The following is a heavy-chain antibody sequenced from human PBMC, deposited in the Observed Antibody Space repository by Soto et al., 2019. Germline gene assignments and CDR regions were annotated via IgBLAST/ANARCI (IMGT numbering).Heavy chain of an antibody. Sequence: QVQLVQSGAEVRKPGASVKVSCKTSGYTFTDYDINWVRQAPGQGLEWVGRMNPNSGRTDYAQKLERRVTMTRDSSISTAYMELSSLGYYDTAVYFCSTWGRNGWYTGFFWGLGTLVTVSS. J-gene: IGHJ4*02. CDR3: STWGRNGWYTGFF. CDR2: MNPNSGRT. CDR1: GYTFTDYD. V-gene: IGHV1-8*02. D-gene: IGHD6-19*01.